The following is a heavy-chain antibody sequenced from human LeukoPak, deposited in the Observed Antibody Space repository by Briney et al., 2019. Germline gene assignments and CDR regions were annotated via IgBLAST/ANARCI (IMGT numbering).Heavy chain of an antibody. CDR1: GFTFSSYW. V-gene: IGHV3-7*05. CDR3: ASHPYYSNWYPYFQH. D-gene: IGHD6-13*01. J-gene: IGHJ1*01. CDR2: IKQDASEK. Sequence: HPGECLRLSCAASGFTFSSYWMSWVRQAPGKGLEWVANIKQDASEKYSVDSVKGRFTLSRDNAKNSLSLQMNSLRAEDTAVYYCASHPYYSNWYPYFQHWGQGTLVT.